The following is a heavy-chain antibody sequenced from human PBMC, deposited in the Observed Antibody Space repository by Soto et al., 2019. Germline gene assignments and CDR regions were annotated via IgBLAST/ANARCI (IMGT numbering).Heavy chain of an antibody. CDR1: GGTFSSYA. Sequence: SVKVSCKASGGTFSSYAISWVRQAPGQGLEWMGGIIPIFGTANYAQKFQGRVTITADESTSTAYMELSSLRSEDTAVYYCARGGSSKRAWFDPWGQGTLVTISS. V-gene: IGHV1-69*13. J-gene: IGHJ5*02. D-gene: IGHD2-15*01. CDR3: ARGGSSKRAWFDP. CDR2: IIPIFGTA.